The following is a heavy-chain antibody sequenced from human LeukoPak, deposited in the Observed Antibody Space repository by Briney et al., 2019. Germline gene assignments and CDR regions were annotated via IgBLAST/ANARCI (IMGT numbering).Heavy chain of an antibody. CDR3: ARPRRVDYFDY. V-gene: IGHV4-59*08. CDR1: GDSISPYY. D-gene: IGHD2-15*01. J-gene: IGHJ4*02. CDR2: IYYSGSA. Sequence: PSETLSLTCTVSGDSISPYYWSWIRQPPGKGLEWIGYIYYSGSANYNPSLKSRVTISVDTSKNQFSLKLSSVTAADTAVYHCARPRRVDYFDYWGQGILVTVSS.